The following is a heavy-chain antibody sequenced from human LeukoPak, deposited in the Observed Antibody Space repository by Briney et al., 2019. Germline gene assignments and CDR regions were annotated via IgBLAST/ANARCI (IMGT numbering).Heavy chain of an antibody. D-gene: IGHD5-12*01. Sequence: PGGSLRLSCAASGFTFSSYWMSWVRQAPGKGLEWVANIKQDGSEKYYVDSVKGRFTISRDNAKNSLYLQMNSLRAEDTAVYYCARDRGRSGYDYFDYWGQGTLVTVSS. V-gene: IGHV3-7*01. CDR3: ARDRGRSGYDYFDY. J-gene: IGHJ4*02. CDR1: GFTFSSYW. CDR2: IKQDGSEK.